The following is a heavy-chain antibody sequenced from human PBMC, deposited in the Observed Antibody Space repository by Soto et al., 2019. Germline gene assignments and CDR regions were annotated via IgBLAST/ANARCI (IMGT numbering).Heavy chain of an antibody. CDR3: ARELDYDYVWGSGYYYYGMDV. CDR2: MNPNSGNT. Sequence: ASVKVSCKASGYTFTSYDINWVRQATGQGLEWMGWMNPNSGNTGYAQKFQGRVTMTRNTSISTAYMELSSLRSEDTAVYYCARELDYDYVWGSGYYYYGMDVWGQGTTVIVSS. D-gene: IGHD3-16*01. V-gene: IGHV1-8*01. J-gene: IGHJ6*02. CDR1: GYTFTSYD.